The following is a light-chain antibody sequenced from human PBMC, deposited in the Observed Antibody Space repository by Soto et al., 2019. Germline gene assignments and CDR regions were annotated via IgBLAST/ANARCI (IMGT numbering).Light chain of an antibody. V-gene: IGLV1-44*01. CDR2: SNN. CDR3: ASWDDSLNGVV. Sequence: QSVLTQPPSASGTPGQRVSISCSGSNSNIGSNTVNWYQQVPGAAPKLLIYSNNQRPSGVPDRFSASKSATSASVAISGLQSEDEADYYCASWDDSLNGVVFGGGTKLIVL. J-gene: IGLJ2*01. CDR1: NSNIGSNT.